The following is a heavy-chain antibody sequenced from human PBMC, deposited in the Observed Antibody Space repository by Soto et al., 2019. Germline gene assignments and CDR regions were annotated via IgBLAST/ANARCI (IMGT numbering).Heavy chain of an antibody. CDR2: ISGSVGIT. CDR1: GLT. Sequence: EVQLLESGGGLVQPGGSLRLSCAASGLTMSWVRQAPGKGLDWVSAISGSVGITYYADSVKGRFTISRDNSKNTLYLEMNGLRANDTAVYYCATRHSGSNWSYEYWGQGTLVTVSS. CDR3: ATRHSGSNWSYEY. D-gene: IGHD1-20*01. V-gene: IGHV3-23*01. J-gene: IGHJ4*02.